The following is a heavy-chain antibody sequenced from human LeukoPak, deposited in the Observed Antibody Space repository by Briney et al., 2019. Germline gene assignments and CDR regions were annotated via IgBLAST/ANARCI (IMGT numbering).Heavy chain of an antibody. V-gene: IGHV3-23*01. CDR1: GLTFSNYA. CDR2: ISSGGST. J-gene: IGHJ4*02. CDR3: AKGYYDISGYYSKSVDY. D-gene: IGHD3-22*01. Sequence: GGSLRLSCAASGLTFSNYAMSWVRQAPGQGLEWVSTISSGGSTYYAESVKGRFTISTDNSLYLQMNSLRAEETAAYYWAKGYYDISGYYSKSVDYWGQGTLVTVSS.